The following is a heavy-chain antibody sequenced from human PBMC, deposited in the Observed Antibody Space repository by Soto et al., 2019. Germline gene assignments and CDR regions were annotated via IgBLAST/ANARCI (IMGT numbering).Heavy chain of an antibody. CDR3: ARGTYYNQFGEIAFDI. J-gene: IGHJ3*02. CDR2: IYYSGST. Sequence: SETLSLTCTVSGCSISSGGYYWSWIRQHPGKGLEWIGYIYYSGSTYYNPSLKSRVTISVDTSKNQFSLKLSSVTAADTAVYYCARGTYYNQFGEIAFDIWGQGTMVTVSS. D-gene: IGHD3-10*01. V-gene: IGHV4-31*03. CDR1: GCSISSGGYY.